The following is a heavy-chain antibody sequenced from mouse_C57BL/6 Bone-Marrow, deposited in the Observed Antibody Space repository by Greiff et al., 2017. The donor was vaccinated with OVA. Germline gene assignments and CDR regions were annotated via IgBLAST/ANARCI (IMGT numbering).Heavy chain of an antibody. CDR3: AKRTTGYWYFGV. CDR1: GFSLTSYG. Sequence: QVQLKQSGPGLVAPSQSLSITCTVSGFSLTSYGVSWVRQPPGKGLEWLGVIWGDGGTNYHSAPISRLSISKDNSKSQVFLKLNSLHTADAATDYCAKRTTGYWYFGVWGTGTTVTVAS. V-gene: IGHV2-3*01. D-gene: IGHD2-12*01. CDR2: IWGDGGT. J-gene: IGHJ1*03.